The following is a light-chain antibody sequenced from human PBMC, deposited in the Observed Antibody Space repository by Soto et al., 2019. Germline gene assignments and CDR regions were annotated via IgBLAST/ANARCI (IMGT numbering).Light chain of an antibody. Sequence: EILMTQSPATLSMSPGESATLFCRTSQTVSSNLAWYQQKPGQAPRLLIYDASTRATDIPTRFSGSGSGTDFTLTISSLQSEDFALYFWQQYGDWPPITFGQGTRLDFK. CDR3: QQYGDWPPIT. CDR2: DAS. V-gene: IGKV3-15*01. CDR1: QTVSSN. J-gene: IGKJ5*01.